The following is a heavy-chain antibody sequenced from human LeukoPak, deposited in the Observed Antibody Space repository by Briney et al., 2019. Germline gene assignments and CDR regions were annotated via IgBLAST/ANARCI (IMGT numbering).Heavy chain of an antibody. J-gene: IGHJ4*02. CDR1: GGPMSNYQ. D-gene: IGHD3-3*01. CDR3: ARETYYDFWRGYLHYFDY. V-gene: IGHV4-4*07. Sequence: SETLSLTCTVSGGPMSNYQWDWIRQPAGKGLEWIGRIYTSGSTNYNPSLKRRVTMSVEKSKNQFSLKLSSVTAADSAIYYCARETYYDFWRGYLHYFDYWGQGTLVTVSS. CDR2: IYTSGST.